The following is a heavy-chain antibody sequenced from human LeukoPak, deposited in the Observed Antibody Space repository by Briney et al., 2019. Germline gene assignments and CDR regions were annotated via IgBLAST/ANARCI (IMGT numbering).Heavy chain of an antibody. J-gene: IGHJ6*02. CDR1: GYTLTELS. V-gene: IGHV1-24*01. CDR3: ARVRSSSYGMDV. D-gene: IGHD6-13*01. CDR2: FDPEDGET. Sequence: ASVKVSCKVSGYTLTELSMHWVRQAPGKGLEWMGGFDPEDGETIYAQKFQGRVTMTEDTSTDTVYMELSSLRSEDTAVYYCARVRSSSYGMDVWGQGTTVTVSS.